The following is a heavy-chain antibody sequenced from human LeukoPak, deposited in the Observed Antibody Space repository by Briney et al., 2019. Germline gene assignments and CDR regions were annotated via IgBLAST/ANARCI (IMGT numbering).Heavy chain of an antibody. CDR3: AREGGRLAGTTIDY. Sequence: PSQTLSLTCTVSGGSISSGGYYWSWIRQPPGKGLEWIGYIYHSGSTYYNPSLKSRVTISVDRSKNQFSLKLSSVTAADTAVYYCAREGGRLAGTTIDYWGQGTLVTVSS. D-gene: IGHD1-1*01. V-gene: IGHV4-30-2*01. J-gene: IGHJ4*02. CDR1: GGSISSGGYY. CDR2: IYHSGST.